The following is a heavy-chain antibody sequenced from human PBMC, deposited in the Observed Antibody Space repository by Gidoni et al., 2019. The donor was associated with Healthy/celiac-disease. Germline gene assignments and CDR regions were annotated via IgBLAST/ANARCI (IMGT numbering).Heavy chain of an antibody. V-gene: IGHV3-23*01. CDR1: GFTLSNYA. CDR3: AKDRVAAAYGAFDI. D-gene: IGHD6-13*01. J-gene: IGHJ3*02. Sequence: EVQLLESGGGLVQPGGSLRRSCAASGFTLSNYAMSWVRQAPGKGLEWVSGISGSSGSTYYADSVKGRFTISRDNSKNTLYLQMNSLRAEDTAVYYCAKDRVAAAYGAFDIWGQGTMVTVSS. CDR2: ISGSSGST.